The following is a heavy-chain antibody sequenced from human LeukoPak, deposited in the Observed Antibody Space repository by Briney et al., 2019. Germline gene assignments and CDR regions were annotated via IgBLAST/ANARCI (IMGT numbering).Heavy chain of an antibody. D-gene: IGHD6-13*01. Sequence: ASVKVSCKASGYTFTGYYMHWVRQAPGQGLEWMGWINPNSGGTNYAQKFQGRVTMTRDTSISTAYMELSRLRSDDTAVYYCARPSSSWYDSTPPDAFDIWGQGTMVTVSS. CDR3: ARPSSSWYDSTPPDAFDI. CDR2: INPNSGGT. CDR1: GYTFTGYY. J-gene: IGHJ3*02. V-gene: IGHV1-2*02.